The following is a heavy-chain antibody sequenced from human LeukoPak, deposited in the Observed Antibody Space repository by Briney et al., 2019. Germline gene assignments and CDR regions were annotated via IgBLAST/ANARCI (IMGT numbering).Heavy chain of an antibody. CDR3: AKDAGGGIIVVVPAAITYYFDY. V-gene: IGHV3-23*01. CDR1: GFTFSSYA. D-gene: IGHD2-2*02. CDR2: ISGSGGST. Sequence: GGSLRLSCAASGFTFSSYAMSWVRQAPGKGLEWVSAISGSGGSTYYADSVKGRFTISRDNSKNTLYLQMNSLRAEDTAVYYCAKDAGGGIIVVVPAAITYYFDYWGQGTLVTVSS. J-gene: IGHJ4*02.